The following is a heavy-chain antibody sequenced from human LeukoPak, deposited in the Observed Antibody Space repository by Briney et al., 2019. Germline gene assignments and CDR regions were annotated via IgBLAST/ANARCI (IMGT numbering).Heavy chain of an antibody. J-gene: IGHJ6*03. Sequence: GGSLRLSCAASGFTVSSNYMSWVRQAPGMGLEWVSVIYSGGSTYYADSVKGRFTISRDNSKNTLYLQMNSLRAEDTAVYYSASRYCSGGSCYSYYYYYYYMDVWGKGTTVTVSS. CDR3: ASRYCSGGSCYSYYYYYYYMDV. CDR2: IYSGGST. V-gene: IGHV3-66*02. D-gene: IGHD2-15*01. CDR1: GFTVSSNY.